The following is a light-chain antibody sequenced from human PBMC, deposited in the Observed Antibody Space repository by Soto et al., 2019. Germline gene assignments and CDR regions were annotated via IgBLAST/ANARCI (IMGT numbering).Light chain of an antibody. CDR2: DDD. CDR1: SSNIGGNS. Sequence: QSVLSQPPSVSAAPGQRVTISCPGSSSNIGGNSVSWYQQLPGTAPKLLIYDDDQRPSGIPDRFSGRKSGTSATLGITGFQTGDEADYYCGSWDSSLSAYVFGTGTKVTVL. J-gene: IGLJ1*01. CDR3: GSWDSSLSAYV. V-gene: IGLV1-51*01.